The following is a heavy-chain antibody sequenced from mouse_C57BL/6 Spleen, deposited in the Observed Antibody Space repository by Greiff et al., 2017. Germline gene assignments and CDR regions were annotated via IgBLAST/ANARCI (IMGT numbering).Heavy chain of an antibody. CDR2: INYDGSST. V-gene: IGHV5-16*01. CDR3: ARVYYYAMDY. CDR1: GFTFSDYY. J-gene: IGHJ4*01. Sequence: EVQRVESEGGLVQPGSSMKLSCTASGFTFSDYYMAWVRQVPEKGLEWVANINYDGSSTYYLDSLKSRFIISRDNAKNILYLQMSSLKSEDTATYYCARVYYYAMDYWGQGTSVTVSS.